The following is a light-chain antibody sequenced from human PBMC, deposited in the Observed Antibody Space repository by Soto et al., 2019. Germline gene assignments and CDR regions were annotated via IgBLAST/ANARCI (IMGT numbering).Light chain of an antibody. CDR2: GAS. Sequence: EIVMTQSPATLSVSPGERATLSCRPSQSVSSNLAWYQQNPGQAPRLLIYGASTRATGIPARFSGSGSGTEFTLSISSLQSEDFAVYYCQQYNNWPPQWTFGQGTKVEIK. CDR1: QSVSSN. V-gene: IGKV3-15*01. J-gene: IGKJ1*01. CDR3: QQYNNWPPQWT.